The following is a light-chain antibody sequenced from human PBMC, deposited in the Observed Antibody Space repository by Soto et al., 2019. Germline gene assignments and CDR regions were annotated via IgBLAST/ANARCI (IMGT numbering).Light chain of an antibody. CDR1: QSIRNN. CDR3: QQYGSSYWT. V-gene: IGKV3-15*01. J-gene: IGKJ1*01. Sequence: EIVMTQSPATVSVSPGERATLSCRASQSIRNNLAWYQQKSGQAPRLLIYGASSRATGIPARFSGSGSGTEFTLTISSLEPEDFAVYYCQQYGSSYWTFGHGTKVDIK. CDR2: GAS.